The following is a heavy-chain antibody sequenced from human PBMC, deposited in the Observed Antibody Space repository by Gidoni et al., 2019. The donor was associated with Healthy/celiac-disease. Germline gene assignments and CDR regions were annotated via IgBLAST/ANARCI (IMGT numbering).Heavy chain of an antibody. CDR2: ISTYNGNT. J-gene: IGHJ4*02. CDR3: ARGTRITIFGVVTHPPDY. Sequence: QVQLVQSGAEVKNPGASVKVSCKASGYSFPSYVISWVRQASGQGLEWMGWISTYNGNTNYAQKLQGRVTMTTDTSTSTAYMELRSLRSDDTAVYYCARGTRITIFGVVTHPPDYWGQGTLVTVSS. CDR1: GYSFPSYV. D-gene: IGHD3-3*01. V-gene: IGHV1-18*01.